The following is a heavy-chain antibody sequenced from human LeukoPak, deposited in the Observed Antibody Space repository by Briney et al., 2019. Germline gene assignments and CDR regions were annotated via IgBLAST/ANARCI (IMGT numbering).Heavy chain of an antibody. Sequence: GGSLRLSCAASGFTFSSYAVSWVRQAPGKGLEWVSAISGSGGSTYYADSVKGRFTISRDNSKSTLYLQMNSLRAEDTAVYYCAKDSSGYYWSAFDYWGQGTLVTVSS. CDR2: ISGSGGST. V-gene: IGHV3-23*01. CDR3: AKDSSGYYWSAFDY. J-gene: IGHJ4*02. CDR1: GFTFSSYA. D-gene: IGHD3-22*01.